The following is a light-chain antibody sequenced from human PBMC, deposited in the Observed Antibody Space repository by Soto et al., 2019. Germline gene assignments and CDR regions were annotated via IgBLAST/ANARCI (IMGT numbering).Light chain of an antibody. CDR1: QSISSW. Sequence: DIQMTQSPSTLSASVGDRVTITCRASQSISSWLAWYQQKPGKAPKLLIYDASSLESEVPSRFSGSGSGTEFTLTISSLQPDDFATYYYQQYNSYWTFGQGTKVDIK. CDR2: DAS. V-gene: IGKV1-5*01. CDR3: QQYNSYWT. J-gene: IGKJ1*01.